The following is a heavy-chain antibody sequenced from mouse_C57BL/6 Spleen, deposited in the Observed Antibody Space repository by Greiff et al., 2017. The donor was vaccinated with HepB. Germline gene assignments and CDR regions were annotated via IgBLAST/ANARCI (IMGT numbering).Heavy chain of an antibody. V-gene: IGHV5-4*01. J-gene: IGHJ2*01. CDR2: ISDGGSYT. CDR3: ARAMIRYYFDY. Sequence: EVQVVESGGGLVKPGGSLKLSCAASGFTFSSYAMSWVRQTPEKRLEWVATISDGGSYTYYPDNVKGRFTISRDNAKDNLYLQMSHLKSEDTAMYYCARAMIRYYFDYWGQGTTLTVSS. CDR1: GFTFSSYA. D-gene: IGHD2-4*01.